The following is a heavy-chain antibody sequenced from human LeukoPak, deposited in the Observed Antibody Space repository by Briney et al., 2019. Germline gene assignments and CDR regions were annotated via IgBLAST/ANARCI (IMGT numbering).Heavy chain of an antibody. CDR1: GFTVSSNY. V-gene: IGHV3-53*01. CDR2: IYSGGST. D-gene: IGHD2-2*01. CDR3: ARGKSYCSSACVGDY. Sequence: PGGSLRLSCAASGFTVSSNYMSWVRQAPGKGLEWVSFIYSGGSTYYADSVKERFTISRGNTRNTLYLQMNSLRSEDTAVYYCARGKSYCSSACVGDYWGQGTLVTVSS. J-gene: IGHJ4*02.